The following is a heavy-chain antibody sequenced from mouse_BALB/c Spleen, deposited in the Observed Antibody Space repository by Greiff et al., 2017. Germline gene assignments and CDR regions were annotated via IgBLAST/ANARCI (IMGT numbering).Heavy chain of an antibody. CDR2: ISCYNGAT. CDR1: GYSFTGYY. CDR3: AKGNYKYAMDY. D-gene: IGHD2-1*01. Sequence: LVKTGASVKISCKASGYSFTGYYMHWVKQSHGKSLEWIGYISCYNGATSYNQKFKGKATFTVDTSSSTAYMQFNSLTSEDSAVYYCAKGNYKYAMDYWGQGTSVTVSS. J-gene: IGHJ4*01. V-gene: IGHV1S34*01.